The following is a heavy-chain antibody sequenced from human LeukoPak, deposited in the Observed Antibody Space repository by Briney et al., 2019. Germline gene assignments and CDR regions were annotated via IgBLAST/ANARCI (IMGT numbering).Heavy chain of an antibody. Sequence: SETLSLTCAVYGGSFNSYYWTWIRQPPGKGLEWIGEVNHSGSTNYNPSLKSRVTISVDTSKNQFSLKLSSVTAADTAVYYCARLYSNYGWFDPWGQGTLVTVSS. D-gene: IGHD4-4*01. J-gene: IGHJ5*02. CDR2: VNHSGST. CDR1: GGSFNSYY. V-gene: IGHV4-34*01. CDR3: ARLYSNYGWFDP.